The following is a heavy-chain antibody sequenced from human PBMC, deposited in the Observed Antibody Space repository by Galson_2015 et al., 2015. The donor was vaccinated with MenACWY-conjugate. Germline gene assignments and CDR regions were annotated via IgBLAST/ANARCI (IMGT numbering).Heavy chain of an antibody. CDR1: GFTFSSYA. Sequence: SLRLSCAASGFTFSSYAMSWVRQAPGKGLEWVSAISGSGGNTYYADSVKGRFTISRDNSKNTLYLQINSLRAEDTAVYYCATTSSSPGYYYYMDVWGRGTAVTVSS. J-gene: IGHJ6*03. V-gene: IGHV3-23*01. D-gene: IGHD6-6*01. CDR3: ATTSSSPGYYYYMDV. CDR2: ISGSGGNT.